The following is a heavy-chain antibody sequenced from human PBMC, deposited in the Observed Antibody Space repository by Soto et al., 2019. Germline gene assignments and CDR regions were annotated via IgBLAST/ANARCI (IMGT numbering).Heavy chain of an antibody. CDR2: IYYSGYT. J-gene: IGHJ6*02. V-gene: IGHV4-39*01. D-gene: IGHD3-16*01. CDR3: ARHNGPLYVGYYYDMDV. Sequence: SETLSLTCTVSGGSISSSSYYWGWIRQPPGKGLEWIGSIYYSGYTYYNTSLKSRVTISVDTSKNQLSMKLSYVTAADTAVYYCARHNGPLYVGYYYDMDVWGQGTTVTVAS. CDR1: GGSISSSSYY.